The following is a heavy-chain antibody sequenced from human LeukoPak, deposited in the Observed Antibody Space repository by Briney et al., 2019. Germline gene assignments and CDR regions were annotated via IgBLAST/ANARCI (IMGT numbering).Heavy chain of an antibody. J-gene: IGHJ4*02. CDR2: NSSNGGDT. D-gene: IGHD3-22*01. CDR1: GFTFSTYT. Sequence: GGPLRLSCVASGFTFSTYTMHWVRQARGKGLEYVLANSSNGGDTYYTNSVKVRFITSRENAKNSLYLQTGSLRAEDMAVYYCARVRSYDSGVYYYDYWGQGTLVTVSS. CDR3: ARVRSYDSGVYYYDY. V-gene: IGHV3-64*01.